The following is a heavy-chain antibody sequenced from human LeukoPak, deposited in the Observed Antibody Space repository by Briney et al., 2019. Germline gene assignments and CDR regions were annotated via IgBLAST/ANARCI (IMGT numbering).Heavy chain of an antibody. V-gene: IGHV1-2*02. CDR1: GYTFTCYY. D-gene: IGHD6-19*01. CDR2: INPNSGGT. Sequence: GASVKVSCKASGYTFTCYYMHWVRQAPGQGLEWMGWINPNSGGTNYAQKFQGRVTMTRDTSISTAYMELSRLRSDDTAVYYCARGGFYSSGLLGYWGQGTLVTVSS. CDR3: ARGGFYSSGLLGY. J-gene: IGHJ4*02.